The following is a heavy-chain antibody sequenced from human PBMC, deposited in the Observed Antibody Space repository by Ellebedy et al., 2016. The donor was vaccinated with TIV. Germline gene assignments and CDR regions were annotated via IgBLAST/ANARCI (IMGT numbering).Heavy chain of an antibody. CDR2: ISPSGDIT. Sequence: GESLKISCAASGFTFRDFAMNWVRQAPGKGLEWVSAISPSGDITYFADSLKGRFTISRDNSQDTVHLQMHSLRAEDTAVYYSTKRDVAWAAFDIWGPGTLVTVSS. CDR1: GFTFRDFA. J-gene: IGHJ3*02. D-gene: IGHD3-16*01. CDR3: TKRDVAWAAFDI. V-gene: IGHV3-23*01.